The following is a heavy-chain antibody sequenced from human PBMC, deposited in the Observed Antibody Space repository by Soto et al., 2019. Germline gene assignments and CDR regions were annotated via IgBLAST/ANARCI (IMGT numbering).Heavy chain of an antibody. CDR3: ARALGSRGPNYGMDV. Sequence: QVQLQESGPGLVKPSETLSLTCTVSGGSISSYYWSWIRQPPGKGLEWIGYIYYSGSTNYNPSLKSRVTISVDTSKNQFSLKLSSVTAADTAVYYYARALGSRGPNYGMDVWGQGTTVTVSS. V-gene: IGHV4-59*01. J-gene: IGHJ6*02. CDR2: IYYSGST. CDR1: GGSISSYY. D-gene: IGHD3-10*01.